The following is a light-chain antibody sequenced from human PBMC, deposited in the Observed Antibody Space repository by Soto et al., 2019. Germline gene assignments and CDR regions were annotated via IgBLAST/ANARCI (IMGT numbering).Light chain of an antibody. CDR3: SSYGGSSNPVM. CDR2: EVS. J-gene: IGLJ3*02. CDR1: SSDIGAYNH. V-gene: IGLV2-8*01. Sequence: QPVLTQPPSASGSPGQSVTISCTGTSSDIGAYNHVSWYQQHPGRAPRFIIYEVSQRPSGVPDRFSGSKSGSTASLTVSGLQADDEADYYCSSYGGSSNPVMFGGGTKLTVL.